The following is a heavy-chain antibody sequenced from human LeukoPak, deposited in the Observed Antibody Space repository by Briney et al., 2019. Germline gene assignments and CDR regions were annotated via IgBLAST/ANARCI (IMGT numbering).Heavy chain of an antibody. CDR1: GFTFSSYA. J-gene: IGHJ6*02. D-gene: IGHD3-10*01. CDR2: ISGSGGST. CDR3: AKDLAFVGPLCFGESNYYGMDV. V-gene: IGHV3-23*01. Sequence: GGSLRLSCAASGFTFSSYAMSWVRQAPGKGLEWVSAISGSGGSTYYADSVKGRFTISRDNSKNTLYLQMNSLRAEDTAVYYCAKDLAFVGPLCFGESNYYGMDVWGQGTTVTVSS.